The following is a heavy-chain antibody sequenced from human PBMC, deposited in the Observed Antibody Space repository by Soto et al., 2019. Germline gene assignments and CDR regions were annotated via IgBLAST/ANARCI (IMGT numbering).Heavy chain of an antibody. J-gene: IGHJ4*02. CDR3: ARIYRIAVADY. CDR2: IYYSGST. Sequence: QVQLQESGPGLVKPSETLYLTCTVSGGSISSYYWSWIRQPPGKGLEWIGYIYYSGSTNYNPSLKSRVTISVDTSKNQFSLKLSSVTAADTAVYYCARIYRIAVADYWGQGTLVTVSS. V-gene: IGHV4-59*01. CDR1: GGSISSYY. D-gene: IGHD6-19*01.